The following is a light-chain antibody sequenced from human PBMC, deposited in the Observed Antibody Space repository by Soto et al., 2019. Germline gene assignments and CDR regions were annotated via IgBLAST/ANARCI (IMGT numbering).Light chain of an antibody. J-gene: IGLJ1*01. Sequence: VLIQPPSTSGTPGQRVTISCSGSYANIGTNYVYWYQQLPGTAPKLLISSNTQRPSGVPDRFSGSKSGTSASLAVSGLRSEDEADYFCVAWDDSLSGFVFGTGTKVTVL. CDR2: SNT. CDR3: VAWDDSLSGFV. CDR1: YANIGTNY. V-gene: IGLV1-47*02.